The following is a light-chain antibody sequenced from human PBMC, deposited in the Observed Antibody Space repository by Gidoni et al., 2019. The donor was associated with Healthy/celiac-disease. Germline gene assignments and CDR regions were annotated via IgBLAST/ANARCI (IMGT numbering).Light chain of an antibody. CDR1: QSVLYSSNNKNY. V-gene: IGKV4-1*01. J-gene: IGKJ3*01. Sequence: DLVMTQSPDSLAVSLGERATINCKSSQSVLYSSNNKNYLAWYQQKPGQPPKLLIYWASTRESGVPDRFRGSGSGTDFTLTISSLQAEDVAVYYCQQYYSTPPFTFGPXTKVDIK. CDR3: QQYYSTPPFT. CDR2: WAS.